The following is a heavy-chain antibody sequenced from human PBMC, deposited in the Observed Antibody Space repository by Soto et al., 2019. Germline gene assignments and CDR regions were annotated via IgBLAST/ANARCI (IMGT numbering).Heavy chain of an antibody. CDR1: GGTFSSYA. D-gene: IGHD3-22*01. CDR2: IIPIFGTA. J-gene: IGHJ6*02. V-gene: IGHV1-69*13. CDR3: AREGITMIVVALRYYYYGMDV. Sequence: ASVKVSCKASGGTFSSYAISWVRQAPGQGLEWMGGIIPIFGTANYAQKFQGRVTITADESTSTAYMELSSLRSEDTAVYYCAREGITMIVVALRYYYYGMDVWGQGTTVTVSS.